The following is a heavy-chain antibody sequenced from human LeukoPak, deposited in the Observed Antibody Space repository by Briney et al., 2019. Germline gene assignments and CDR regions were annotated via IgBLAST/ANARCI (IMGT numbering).Heavy chain of an antibody. Sequence: GGSLRLSCAVSGFIVTNNYMSWARQAPGKGLEWVSVFYVGGATYYADSVKGRFTISRDNSENTLYLQMKSLRAEDTAVYYCARGDGYNFFDYWGQGTLVTVSS. J-gene: IGHJ4*02. CDR2: FYVGGAT. D-gene: IGHD5-24*01. V-gene: IGHV3-53*01. CDR3: ARGDGYNFFDY. CDR1: GFIVTNNY.